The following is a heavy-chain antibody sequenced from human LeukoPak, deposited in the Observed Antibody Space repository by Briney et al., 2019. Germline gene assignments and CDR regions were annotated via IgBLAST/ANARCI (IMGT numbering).Heavy chain of an antibody. Sequence: ASVKVSCKASGYTFTGYYMHWVRQAPGQGLEWMGCIDPNSGGTNYAQRFQGRVTMTRDTSISTVYMELSSLRSDDTAVYYCAKDLGSGSYQPSDYWGQGTLVTVSS. J-gene: IGHJ4*02. D-gene: IGHD1-26*01. CDR3: AKDLGSGSYQPSDY. CDR2: IDPNSGGT. CDR1: GYTFTGYY. V-gene: IGHV1-2*02.